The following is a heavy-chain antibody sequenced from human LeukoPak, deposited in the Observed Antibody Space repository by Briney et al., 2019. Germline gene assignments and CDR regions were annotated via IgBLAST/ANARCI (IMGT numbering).Heavy chain of an antibody. CDR1: GFTFSDYY. CDR3: ARERPHDYGDYGVRYYGMDV. J-gene: IGHJ6*02. CDR2: ISSSGSTI. D-gene: IGHD4-17*01. Sequence: PGGSLRLSCAASGFTFSDYYMSWIRQAPGKGLEWVSYISSSGSTIYYADSVKGRFTISRDNAKNSLYLQMNSLRAEDTAVYYCARERPHDYGDYGVRYYGMDVWGQGTTGTVSS. V-gene: IGHV3-11*01.